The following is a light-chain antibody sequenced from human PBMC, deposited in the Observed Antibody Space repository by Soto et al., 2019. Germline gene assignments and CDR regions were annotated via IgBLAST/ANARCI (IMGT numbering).Light chain of an antibody. CDR2: WAS. Sequence: DIVMTQSPDSLAVSLGERATINCKSSQSVLYSSNNKNYLAWYQQKPGQPPKLLIYWASTRESGVPDRFSGSGSGTDFTITISSLQAEDVEVYYCQQYYSTPPYTFGQGTKLEIK. CDR1: QSVLYSSNNKNY. CDR3: QQYYSTPPYT. V-gene: IGKV4-1*01. J-gene: IGKJ2*01.